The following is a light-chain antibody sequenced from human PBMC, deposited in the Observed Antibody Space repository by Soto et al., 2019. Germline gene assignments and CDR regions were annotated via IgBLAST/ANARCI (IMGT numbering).Light chain of an antibody. CDR2: DVS. V-gene: IGLV2-14*01. CDR1: SSDVGSYNY. CDR3: SSYTTSSPHVV. Sequence: QSALTQPASVSGSPGQSITISCTGTSSDVGSYNYVSWYQQYPGKAPKLMIYDVSNRPSGVSYRFSVSKSGNTASLTISGLQAEDEADYYCSSYTTSSPHVVFGGGTKLTVL. J-gene: IGLJ2*01.